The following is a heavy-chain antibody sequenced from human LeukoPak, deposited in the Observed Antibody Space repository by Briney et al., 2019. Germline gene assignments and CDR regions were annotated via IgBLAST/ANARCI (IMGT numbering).Heavy chain of an antibody. CDR3: ARGSVAGRQRAPPKEWFDP. CDR1: RFTFSSYR. J-gene: IGHJ5*02. CDR2: ISSNSSYI. D-gene: IGHD6-6*01. Sequence: GGSLRLSCAASRFTFSSYRMNWVRQAPGKGLEWVSSISSNSSYIYYADSVKGRFTISRDNAKNSLYPQINSLRAEDTAVYYCARGSVAGRQRAPPKEWFDPWGQGTLVTVSS. V-gene: IGHV3-21*01.